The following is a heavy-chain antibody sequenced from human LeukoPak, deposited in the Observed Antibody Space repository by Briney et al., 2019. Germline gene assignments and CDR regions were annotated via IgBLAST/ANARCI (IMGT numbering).Heavy chain of an antibody. CDR1: GYTFTGYY. CDR2: INPNSGGT. D-gene: IGHD3-9*01. CDR3: ARGPPPYYDILTGYFGWFDY. Sequence: GASVKVSCKASGYTFTGYYMHWVRQAPGQGLEWMGWINPNSGGTNYAQKFQGRVTMTRDTSISTAYMELGRLRSDDTAVYYCARGPPPYYDILTGYFGWFDYWGQGTLVTVSS. V-gene: IGHV1-2*02. J-gene: IGHJ4*02.